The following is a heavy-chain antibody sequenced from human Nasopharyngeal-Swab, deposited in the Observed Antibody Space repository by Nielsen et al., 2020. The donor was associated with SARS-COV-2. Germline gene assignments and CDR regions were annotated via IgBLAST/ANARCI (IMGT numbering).Heavy chain of an antibody. CDR3: AREVVSLYYFDY. V-gene: IGHV3-23*01. D-gene: IGHD2-15*01. CDR2: IVGSGDISGSGGNT. J-gene: IGHJ4*02. Sequence: ETLSLTCVASGYSFRTYGMSWVRQAPGKGLEWVAAIVGSGDISGSGGNTYYADSVKGRFTISRDNSKNTLSLQMNSLRAEDTAVYYCAREVVSLYYFDYWGQGTLVTVSS. CDR1: GYSFRTYG.